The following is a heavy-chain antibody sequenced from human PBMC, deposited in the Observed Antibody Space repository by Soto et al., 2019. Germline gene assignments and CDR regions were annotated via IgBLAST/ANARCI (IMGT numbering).Heavy chain of an antibody. CDR2: IIPIFGTA. D-gene: IGHD3-3*01. Sequence: GASVKVSCKASGGTFSSYAISWVRQAPGQGLEWMGGIIPIFGTANYAQKFQGRVTITADESTSTAYMGLSSLRSEDTAVYYCARSYDFWSGYLAPTRYYYYYGMDVWGQGTTVTVSS. J-gene: IGHJ6*02. CDR1: GGTFSSYA. V-gene: IGHV1-69*13. CDR3: ARSYDFWSGYLAPTRYYYYYGMDV.